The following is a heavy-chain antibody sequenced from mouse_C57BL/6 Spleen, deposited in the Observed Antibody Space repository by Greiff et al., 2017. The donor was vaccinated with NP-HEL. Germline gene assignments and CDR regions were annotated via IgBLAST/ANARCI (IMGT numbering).Heavy chain of an antibody. CDR2: IYPGSGNT. D-gene: IGHD2-3*01. J-gene: IGHJ2*01. V-gene: IGHV1-76*01. Sequence: QVQLKQSGAELVRPGASVKLSCKASGYTFTDYYINWVKQRPGQGLEWIARIYPGSGNTYYNEKFKGKATLTAEKSSSTAYMQLSSLTSEDSAVYFCARGDGYYGFDYWGQGTTLTVSS. CDR1: GYTFTDYY. CDR3: ARGDGYYGFDY.